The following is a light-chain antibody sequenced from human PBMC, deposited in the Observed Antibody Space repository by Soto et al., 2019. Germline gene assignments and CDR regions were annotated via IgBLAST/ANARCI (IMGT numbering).Light chain of an antibody. CDR3: QQYGSSPPIT. CDR2: GAS. Sequence: EIVLTQSPGTLSLSPGERATLSCRASQSVSSSYLAWYQQRPGQAPRLLIYGASSRASGTPDRFSGSGSGTDVTLTISRLEPQDFAVYYCQQYGSSPPITFGQGTRLEIK. V-gene: IGKV3-20*01. J-gene: IGKJ5*01. CDR1: QSVSSSY.